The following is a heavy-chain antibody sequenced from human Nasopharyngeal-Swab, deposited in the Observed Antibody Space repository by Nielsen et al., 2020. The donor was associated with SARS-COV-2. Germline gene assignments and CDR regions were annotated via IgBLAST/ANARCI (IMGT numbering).Heavy chain of an antibody. CDR2: IYYSGST. V-gene: IGHV4-39*01. CDR3: ARHSSDYHSYYYYYMDV. Sequence: SETLSLTCTVSGGSISSSSYYWGWIRQPPGKGLEWIGSIYYSGSTYYNPSLKSRVTISVDTSKNQFSLKLSFVTAADTAVYYCARHSSDYHSYYYYYMDVWGKGTTVTVSS. CDR1: GGSISSSSYY. D-gene: IGHD3-16*01. J-gene: IGHJ6*03.